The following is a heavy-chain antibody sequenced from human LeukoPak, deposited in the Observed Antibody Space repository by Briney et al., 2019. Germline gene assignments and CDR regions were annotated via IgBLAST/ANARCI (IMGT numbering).Heavy chain of an antibody. Sequence: ASVKVSCKASGGTFSSYAISWVRQAPGQGLEWMGGIIPIFGTANYAQKFQGRVTITADESTSTAYMELSSLRSEDTAVYYCAKENYYDSSGPGAFDIWGQGTMVTVFS. CDR2: IIPIFGTA. J-gene: IGHJ3*02. CDR3: AKENYYDSSGPGAFDI. V-gene: IGHV1-69*13. D-gene: IGHD3-22*01. CDR1: GGTFSSYA.